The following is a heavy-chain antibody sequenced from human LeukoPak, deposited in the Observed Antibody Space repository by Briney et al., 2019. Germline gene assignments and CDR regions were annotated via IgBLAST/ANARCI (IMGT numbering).Heavy chain of an antibody. Sequence: PGGSLRLSCAASGFTFSSYSMNWVRQAPGKGLEWVSSISSSSSYIYYADSVKGRFTISSDNAKNSLYLQMNSLRAEDTAVYYCARATFSSSCPLDYWGQGTLVTVSS. J-gene: IGHJ4*02. CDR1: GFTFSSYS. CDR3: ARATFSSSCPLDY. D-gene: IGHD6-13*01. V-gene: IGHV3-21*01. CDR2: ISSSSSYI.